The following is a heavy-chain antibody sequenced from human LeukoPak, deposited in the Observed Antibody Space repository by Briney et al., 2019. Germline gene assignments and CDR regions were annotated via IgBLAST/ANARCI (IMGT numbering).Heavy chain of an antibody. CDR3: VRDRELTY. J-gene: IGHJ4*02. D-gene: IGHD5-24*01. V-gene: IGHV4-59*01. CDR1: DGSIGIYY. Sequence: SETLSLTCTVLDGSIGIYYWSWIRQPPGKGLEWIGYIYNSGSTNYNPSLKSRVTISADTSKNQFSLKLTSVTAADTAMYYCVRDRELTYWGQGTLVTVSS. CDR2: IYNSGST.